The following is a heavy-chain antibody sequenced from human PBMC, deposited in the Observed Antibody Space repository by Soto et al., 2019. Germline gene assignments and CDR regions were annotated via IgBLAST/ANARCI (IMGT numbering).Heavy chain of an antibody. J-gene: IGHJ4*02. CDR1: GFTFSSYA. CDR2: ISGSGGST. Sequence: EVQLLESGGGLVQPGGSLRLSCAASGFTFSSYAMSWVRQAPGKGLEWVSAISGSGGSTYYADSVKGRFTISRDNSKNTLYLQMNSLRAADTALYHSANDEGWLLFGGQIDYWGQGTLVTVSS. CDR3: ANDEGWLLFGGQIDY. V-gene: IGHV3-23*01. D-gene: IGHD3-3*01.